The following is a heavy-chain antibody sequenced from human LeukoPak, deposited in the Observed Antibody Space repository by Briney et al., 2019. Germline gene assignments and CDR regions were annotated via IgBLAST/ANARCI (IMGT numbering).Heavy chain of an antibody. Sequence: PGRSLRLSCAASGFTFNSYAMHWVRQTPGKGLEWVPAIAYGGSNKDHADSVKGRLTMSRDNSKNTLYLQMNSLRVEDTAVYYCARVAVRESSGYNSWAPFDYWGQGTLVTVSS. V-gene: IGHV3-30*03. CDR3: ARVAVRESSGYNSWAPFDY. CDR1: GFTFNSYA. J-gene: IGHJ4*02. D-gene: IGHD3-22*01. CDR2: IAYGGSNK.